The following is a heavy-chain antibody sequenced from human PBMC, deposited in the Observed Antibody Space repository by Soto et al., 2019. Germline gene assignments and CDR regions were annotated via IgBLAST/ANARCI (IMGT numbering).Heavy chain of an antibody. J-gene: IGHJ4*02. D-gene: IGHD6-13*01. V-gene: IGHV1-3*01. CDR3: ARGRPAAQRFYFDY. CDR1: GYTFTSYA. Sequence: ASVKVSCKASGYTFTSYAMHWVRQAPGQRLEWMGWINAGNGNTKYSQKFQGRVTITRDTSASTAYMELSSLRSEDTAVYYCARGRPAAQRFYFDYWGQGTLVTVSS. CDR2: INAGNGNT.